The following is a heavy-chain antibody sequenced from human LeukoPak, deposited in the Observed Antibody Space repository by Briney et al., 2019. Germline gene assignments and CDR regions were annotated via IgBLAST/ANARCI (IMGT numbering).Heavy chain of an antibody. CDR1: GFTSSSYN. V-gene: IGHV3-21*01. D-gene: IGHD1-26*01. CDR2: ITSGSSYI. CDR3: ARDPYSGSYGNYYYYFMDV. Sequence: GGSLRLSCAASGFTSSSYNMDWVRQAPGKGLEWVSSITSGSSYIYYADSVKGRFTISRDNAKNSLYLQMNSLRAEDTAVYYCARDPYSGSYGNYYYYFMDVWGKGTTVTISS. J-gene: IGHJ6*03.